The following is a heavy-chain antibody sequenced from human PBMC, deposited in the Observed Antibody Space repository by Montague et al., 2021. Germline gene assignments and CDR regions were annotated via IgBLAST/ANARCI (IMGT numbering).Heavy chain of an antibody. CDR3: ARGWQKRFDP. Sequence: CAISGDSASSNDATWNWIRQSPSRDLEWLGRTYYRSKWYNEYAISVKSRITVNPDTSKNQFSLLLNSVTPEDTAVYYCARGWQKRFDPWGQGTLVTVSS. CDR2: TYYRSKWYN. V-gene: IGHV6-1*01. D-gene: IGHD5-24*01. CDR1: GDSASSNDAT. J-gene: IGHJ5*02.